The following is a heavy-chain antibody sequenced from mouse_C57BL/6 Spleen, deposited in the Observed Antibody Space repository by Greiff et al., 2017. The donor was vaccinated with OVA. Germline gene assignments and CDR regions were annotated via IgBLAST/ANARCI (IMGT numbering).Heavy chain of an antibody. CDR2: INPNYGTT. Sequence: VHVKPSGPELVTPGASVKISCKASGYSFTDYNMTWVKQSNDKRLAWIGVINPNYGTTSYNHKFKGKAILTADQATSTANMQLNSLTAEDSAVDYGARIRISAAMDYWGQGTSVTGAS. J-gene: IGHJ4*01. CDR3: ARIRISAAMDY. V-gene: IGHV1-39*01. CDR1: GYSFTDYN.